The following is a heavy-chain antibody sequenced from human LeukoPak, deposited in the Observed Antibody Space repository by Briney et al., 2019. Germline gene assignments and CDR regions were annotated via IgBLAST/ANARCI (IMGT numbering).Heavy chain of an antibody. CDR2: ISGSGLNT. CDR1: GFTFSSYA. Sequence: PGGSLRLSCAASGFTFSSYAMSWVRQAPGKGLEWVSAISGSGLNTYYADSVKGRFTISRDNSKNTLYLQINNLRAEDTAIYYCSKVISDYWGQGILVTVSS. J-gene: IGHJ4*02. CDR3: SKVISDY. V-gene: IGHV3-23*01.